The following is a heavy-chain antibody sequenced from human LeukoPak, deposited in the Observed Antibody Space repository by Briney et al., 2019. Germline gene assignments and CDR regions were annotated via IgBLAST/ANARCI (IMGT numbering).Heavy chain of an antibody. V-gene: IGHV3-21*01. J-gene: IGHJ4*02. D-gene: IGHD6-19*01. CDR2: ISSASIYI. CDR1: GFPFNTYT. CDR3: ARDEEAVGYYIDY. Sequence: GGSLRLSCAASGFPFNTYTMNWVRQAPGKGLEWVSSISSASIYIYYADSVRGRFTISRDNAKNSLYLQMNSLRDEDTAVYYCARDEEAVGYYIDYWGQGTLVTVSS.